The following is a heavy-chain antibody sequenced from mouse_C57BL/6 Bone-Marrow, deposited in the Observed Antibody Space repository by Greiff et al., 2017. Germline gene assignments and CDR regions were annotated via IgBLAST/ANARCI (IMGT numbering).Heavy chain of an antibody. CDR3: ANYYLYFDY. CDR2: IYPGDGDT. J-gene: IGHJ2*01. V-gene: IGHV1-82*01. Sequence: QVQLQQSGPELVKPGASVKISCKASGYAFSSSWMNWVKQRPGKGLEWIGRIYPGDGDTNYNGKFKGKATLTADKSSSTAYMQLSSLTSEDSAVYFCANYYLYFDYWGQGTTLTVSS. D-gene: IGHD1-1*01. CDR1: GYAFSSSW.